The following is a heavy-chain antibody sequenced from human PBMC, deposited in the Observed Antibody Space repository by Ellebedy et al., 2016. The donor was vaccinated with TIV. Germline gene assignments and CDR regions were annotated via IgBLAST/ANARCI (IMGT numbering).Heavy chain of an antibody. CDR2: TYYRSKWNN. Sequence: SQTLSLTCVISGDNVSTDIGWNWIRQSPSRGLEWLGRTYYRSKWNNHYAVSLKSRISINPDTSNNLFSLQLSSVTPEDTAVYYCARGWLGGGMGVWGQGTTVNVSS. D-gene: IGHD3-10*01. V-gene: IGHV6-1*01. CDR1: GDNVSTDIG. CDR3: ARGWLGGGMGV. J-gene: IGHJ6*02.